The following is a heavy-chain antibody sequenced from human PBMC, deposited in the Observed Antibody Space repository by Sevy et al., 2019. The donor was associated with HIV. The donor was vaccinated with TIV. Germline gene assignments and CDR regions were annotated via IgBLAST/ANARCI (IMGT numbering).Heavy chain of an antibody. J-gene: IGHJ4*02. Sequence: SETLSLTCTVSGGSISSSSYYWGWIRQPPGKGLEWIGSIYYSGSTYYNPSLKSRVTISVDTSKNQFSLKLSSVTAADTAVYYCATFDSGGYSSSWYAPGRIYWGQGTLVTVSS. CDR1: GGSISSSSYY. V-gene: IGHV4-39*01. CDR2: IYYSGST. CDR3: ATFDSGGYSSSWYAPGRIY. D-gene: IGHD6-13*01.